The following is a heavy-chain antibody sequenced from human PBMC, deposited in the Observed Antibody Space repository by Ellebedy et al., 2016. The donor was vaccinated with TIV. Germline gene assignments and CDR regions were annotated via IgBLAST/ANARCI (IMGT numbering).Heavy chain of an antibody. CDR3: VADCTSGVCREPLFDY. CDR2: ISYDGSNK. D-gene: IGHD2-8*01. Sequence: GESLKISXAASGFTFSSYAMHWVRPAPGKGLEWVAVISYDGSNKYYADSVKGRFTISRDNSKNTLYLQMSSLRAEDTAVYYCVADCTSGVCREPLFDYWGQGTLVTVSS. J-gene: IGHJ4*02. CDR1: GFTFSSYA. V-gene: IGHV3-30*14.